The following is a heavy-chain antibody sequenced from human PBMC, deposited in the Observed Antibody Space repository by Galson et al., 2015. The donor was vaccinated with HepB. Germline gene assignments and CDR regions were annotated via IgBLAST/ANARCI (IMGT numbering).Heavy chain of an antibody. V-gene: IGHV1-18*01. J-gene: IGHJ6*03. CDR3: ARVGYYGSGSYYYYYMDV. D-gene: IGHD3-10*01. CDR1: GYTFTSYG. CDR2: ISAYNGNT. Sequence: SVKVSCKASGYTFTSYGISWVRQAPGQGLEWMGRISAYNGNTNYAQKLQGRVTMTTDTSTGTAYMELRSLRSDDTAVYYCARVGYYGSGSYYYYYMDVWGKGTTVTVSS.